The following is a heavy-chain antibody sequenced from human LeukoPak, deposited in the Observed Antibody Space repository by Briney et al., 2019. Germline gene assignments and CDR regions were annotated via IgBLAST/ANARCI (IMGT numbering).Heavy chain of an antibody. Sequence: PSQTLSLTCTVSGGSISSGDYYWSWIRQPPGKGLEWIGYIYYSGSTYYNPSLKSRVTISVDTSKNQFSLKLTSVTAADSAVYYCARALYSMTTVTTEYWFDYWGQGTLVTVSS. V-gene: IGHV4-30-4*01. CDR1: GGSISSGDYY. CDR2: IYYSGST. CDR3: ARALYSMTTVTTEYWFDY. J-gene: IGHJ4*02. D-gene: IGHD4-17*01.